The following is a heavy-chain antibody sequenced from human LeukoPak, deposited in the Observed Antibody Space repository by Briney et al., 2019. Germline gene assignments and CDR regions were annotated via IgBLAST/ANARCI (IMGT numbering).Heavy chain of an antibody. CDR1: GGSISSSSYY. D-gene: IGHD3-22*01. V-gene: IGHV4-39*07. CDR2: IYYSGST. J-gene: IGHJ5*02. Sequence: SETLSLTCTVSGGSISSSSYYWGWIRQPPGKGLEWIGSIYYSGSTYYNPSLKSRVTISVDMSKNQFSLKLSSVTAADTAVYYCARLYDSSGYTNWLDPWGQGTLVTVSS. CDR3: ARLYDSSGYTNWLDP.